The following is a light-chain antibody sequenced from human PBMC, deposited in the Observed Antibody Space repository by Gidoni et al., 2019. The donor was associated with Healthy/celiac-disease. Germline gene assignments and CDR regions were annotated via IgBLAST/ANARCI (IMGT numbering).Light chain of an antibody. J-gene: IGLJ1*01. CDR3: CSYAGSYTYV. Sequence: QSALTQPRSVSGSPGPSVTISCTGTSSDVGGYNYVSWYQQHPGKAPKLMIYDASKRPSGVPDRFSGSKSGNTASLTISGLQAEDEADYYCCSYAGSYTYVFGTGTKVTVL. V-gene: IGLV2-11*01. CDR1: SSDVGGYNY. CDR2: DAS.